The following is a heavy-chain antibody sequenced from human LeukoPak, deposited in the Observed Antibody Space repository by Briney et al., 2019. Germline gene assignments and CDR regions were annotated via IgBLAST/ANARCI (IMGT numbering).Heavy chain of an antibody. J-gene: IGHJ4*02. CDR3: ARDLSGGISILRGSIHD. CDR2: TYFRSKWYN. D-gene: IGHD3-10*01. V-gene: IGHV6-1*01. CDR1: GDSVSSSSAA. Sequence: SQTLSLTCAISGDSVSSSSAAWNWIRQSLSRGLEWLGRTYFRSKWYNDYAESVKSRISITADTSKNQFSLHLNSVTPEDTALYYCARDLSGGISILRGSIHDWGQGTQVTVSS.